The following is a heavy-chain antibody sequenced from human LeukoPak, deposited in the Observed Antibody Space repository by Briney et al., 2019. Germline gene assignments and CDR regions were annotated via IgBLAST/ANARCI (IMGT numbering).Heavy chain of an antibody. CDR3: AKAGIAVPATPEY. D-gene: IGHD6-19*01. Sequence: GGSLRLSCAASGFTFSSYAMTWVRQAPGKGLEWVSVISSSGGTTYYSGSVKGRFIISRDNSKNTLYLQMNSLRAEDTAVYYCAKAGIAVPATPEYCGQGTQVTVSS. V-gene: IGHV3-23*01. CDR1: GFTFSSYA. CDR2: ISSSGGTT. J-gene: IGHJ4*02.